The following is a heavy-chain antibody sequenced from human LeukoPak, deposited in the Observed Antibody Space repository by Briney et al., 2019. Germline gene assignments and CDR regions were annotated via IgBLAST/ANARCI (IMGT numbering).Heavy chain of an antibody. V-gene: IGHV5-10-1*01. D-gene: IGHD3-22*01. J-gene: IGHJ5*02. Sequence: HGESLTISYKGSGYSFTSFWSSWVRQMPGKGLEWMGRIDPSDSYTNYSPSFQGHVTISADKSISTAYLQWSSLKASDTAMYYCARHYDSSGYYDPATVNWFDAWGQGTLVTVSS. CDR1: GYSFTSFW. CDR3: ARHYDSSGYYDPATVNWFDA. CDR2: IDPSDSYT.